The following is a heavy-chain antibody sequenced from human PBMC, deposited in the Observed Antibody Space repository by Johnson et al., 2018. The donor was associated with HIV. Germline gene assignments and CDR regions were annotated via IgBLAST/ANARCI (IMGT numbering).Heavy chain of an antibody. D-gene: IGHD1-26*01. CDR1: GFTFSSYW. V-gene: IGHV3-7*01. Sequence: EVQLVESGGGLVQPGGSLRLSCAASGFTFSSYWMSWVRQAPGKGLEWVANIKQDGSEKYYVDSVKGRFTISRDNAKNSLYLQMNSLRAEDTAVYYCARDRGGIVGNYDDDAFDIWGQGTMVTVSS. CDR3: ARDRGGIVGNYDDDAFDI. CDR2: IKQDGSEK. J-gene: IGHJ3*02.